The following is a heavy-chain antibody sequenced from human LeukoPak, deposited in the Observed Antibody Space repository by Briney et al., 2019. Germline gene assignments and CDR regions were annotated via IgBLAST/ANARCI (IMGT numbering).Heavy chain of an antibody. CDR3: ARDFQYYDILTGYSLGVFDY. J-gene: IGHJ4*02. D-gene: IGHD3-9*01. V-gene: IGHV3-7*01. CDR2: IKQDGSGK. CDR1: GFTFSSYW. Sequence: GGSLRLSCAASGFTFSSYWMSWVRQAPGKGLEWVANIKQDGSGKYYVDSVKGRFTISRDNAKNSLYLQMNSLRAEDTAVYYCARDFQYYDILTGYSLGVFDYWGQGTLVTVSS.